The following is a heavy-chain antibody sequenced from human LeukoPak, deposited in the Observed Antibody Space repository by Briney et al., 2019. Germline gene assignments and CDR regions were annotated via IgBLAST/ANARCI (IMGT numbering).Heavy chain of an antibody. CDR1: GFTFSSYW. Sequence: GGSLRLSCAASGFTFSSYWMSWLRQAPAKGLEWVASIKKDGSEKKYVDSVKGRFTISRDNAKNSLDLQMNSLRAEDTAIYYCARGQDDSSSYRHFQHWGQGTLVTVSS. D-gene: IGHD6-13*01. J-gene: IGHJ1*01. CDR3: ARGQDDSSSYRHFQH. CDR2: IKKDGSEK. V-gene: IGHV3-7*01.